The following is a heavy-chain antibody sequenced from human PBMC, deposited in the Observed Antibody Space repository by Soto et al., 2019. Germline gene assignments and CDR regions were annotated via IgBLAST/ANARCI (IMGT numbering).Heavy chain of an antibody. CDR3: ARGGSHSSDS. D-gene: IGHD1-26*01. V-gene: IGHV3-7*05. Sequence: EVQLVESGGNLVQPGGSLRLSCAASGFTFSAFWMSWVRRAPGRGLEWVDNIKEDGSETYYVESVEGRFTISRDNAKKSLYLQMNSLRAEDTALYYCARGGSHSSDSWGQGALVTVSS. CDR1: GFTFSAFW. J-gene: IGHJ4*02. CDR2: IKEDGSET.